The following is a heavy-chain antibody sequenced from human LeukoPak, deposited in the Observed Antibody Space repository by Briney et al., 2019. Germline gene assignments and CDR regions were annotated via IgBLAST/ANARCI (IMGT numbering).Heavy chain of an antibody. V-gene: IGHV3-74*01. Sequence: GGSLRLSCAASGFTFSSYWMHWLRHAPGKGLVWVSRINSDGSSTSYADSVKGRFTISRDNAKNTLYLQMNSLRAEDTAVYYCARDAVRFLEWLPFPYYYYYMDVWGKGTTVTVSS. CDR2: INSDGSST. CDR3: ARDAVRFLEWLPFPYYYYYMDV. D-gene: IGHD3-3*01. CDR1: GFTFSSYW. J-gene: IGHJ6*03.